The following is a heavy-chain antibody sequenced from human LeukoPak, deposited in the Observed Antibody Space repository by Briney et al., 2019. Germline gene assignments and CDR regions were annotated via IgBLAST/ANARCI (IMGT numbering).Heavy chain of an antibody. V-gene: IGHV3-11*01. Sequence: GGSLRLSCAASGFTFSDYYMSWIRQAPGKGLEWVSYISSSGSTIYYADSVKGRFTISRDNAKNSLYLQMNSLRAEDTAVYYCARDLSLTGYYIGTYGMDVWGQGTTVTVSS. CDR1: GFTFSDYY. J-gene: IGHJ6*02. CDR2: ISSSGSTI. CDR3: ARDLSLTGYYIGTYGMDV. D-gene: IGHD3-9*01.